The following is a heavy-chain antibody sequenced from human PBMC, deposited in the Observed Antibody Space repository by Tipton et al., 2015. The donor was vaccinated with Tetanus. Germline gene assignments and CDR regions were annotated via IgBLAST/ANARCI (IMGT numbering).Heavy chain of an antibody. CDR2: ISGSGGST. Sequence: SLRLSCAASGFTFSSYAMSWVRQAPGKGLEWVSAISGSGGSTYYADSVKGRFTISRDNSKNALYLQMNSLRAEDTAVYYCAKDDPGIIAAAGHDAFDIWGQGTMVTVSS. V-gene: IGHV3-23*01. D-gene: IGHD6-13*01. CDR1: GFTFSSYA. CDR3: AKDDPGIIAAAGHDAFDI. J-gene: IGHJ3*02.